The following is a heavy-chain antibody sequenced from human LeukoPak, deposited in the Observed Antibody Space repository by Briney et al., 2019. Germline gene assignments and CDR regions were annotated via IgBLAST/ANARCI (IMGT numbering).Heavy chain of an antibody. CDR3: ARDRTVTAPDYYYYGMDV. CDR1: GGPISSGGYY. J-gene: IGHJ6*02. V-gene: IGHV4-31*03. CDR2: IYYSVST. D-gene: IGHD4-17*01. Sequence: SETLSLTCTVSGGPISSGGYYWSWIRQHPGKGLEWIGYIYYSVSTYYNPSLKSRVTISVDASKNQFSLKLSSVTAADTAVYYCARDRTVTAPDYYYYGMDVWDQGTTVTVSS.